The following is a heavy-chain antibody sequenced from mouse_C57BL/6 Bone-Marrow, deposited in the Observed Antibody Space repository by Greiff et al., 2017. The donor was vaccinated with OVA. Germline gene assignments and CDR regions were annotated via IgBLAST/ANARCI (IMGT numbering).Heavy chain of an antibody. Sequence: VQLQQPGAELVMPGASVKLSCKASGYTFTSYWMHWVKQRPGQGLEWIGEIDPSDSYTNYNQKFKGKSTLTVDNSSSTAYMQLSSLTSEDSAVYYCARDYGSSYDGYYAMDYWGQGTSVTVSS. CDR1: GYTFTSYW. V-gene: IGHV1-69*01. J-gene: IGHJ4*01. D-gene: IGHD1-1*01. CDR3: ARDYGSSYDGYYAMDY. CDR2: IDPSDSYT.